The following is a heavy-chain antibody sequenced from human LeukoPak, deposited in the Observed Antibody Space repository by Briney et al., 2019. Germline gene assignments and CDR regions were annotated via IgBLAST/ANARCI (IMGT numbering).Heavy chain of an antibody. Sequence: GGSLRLSCAASGFTFSSYEMNWVRQAPGKGLEWVSYISSSGSTIYYADSVKGRFTISRDNSKNTLYLQMNNLRAEDSAVYYCAKDLSGYGPYWYFDLWGRGTLVTVSS. CDR1: GFTFSSYE. V-gene: IGHV3-48*03. J-gene: IGHJ2*01. CDR2: ISSSGSTI. D-gene: IGHD6-25*01. CDR3: AKDLSGYGPYWYFDL.